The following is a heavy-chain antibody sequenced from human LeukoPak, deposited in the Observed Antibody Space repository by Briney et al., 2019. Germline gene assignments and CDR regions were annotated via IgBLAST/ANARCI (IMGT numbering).Heavy chain of an antibody. D-gene: IGHD1-26*01. CDR3: AREGGGSGLWYYDL. CDR2: IGGGGVNT. CDR1: GFTFSSYS. Sequence: GGSLRLSCAASGFTFSSYSMHWVRQAPGKGPEFVSVIGGGGVNTFYADSVKDRFTISRDNSKNTLYLEMGSLRAEDMAVYYCAREGGGSGLWYYDLWGRGTLVTVSS. V-gene: IGHV3-64*02. J-gene: IGHJ2*01.